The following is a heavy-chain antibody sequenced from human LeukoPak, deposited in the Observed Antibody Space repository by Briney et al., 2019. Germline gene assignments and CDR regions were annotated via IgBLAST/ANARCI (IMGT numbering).Heavy chain of an antibody. D-gene: IGHD1-26*01. CDR1: GYTFTSYY. V-gene: IGHV1-46*01. CDR3: ARGKGGVGATGVEPFDY. CDR2: INPSGGST. Sequence: ASVKVSCKASGYTFTSYYMHWVRQAPGQGLEWMGIINPSGGSTSYAQKFQGRVTMTRDTSTSTVYMELSSLRSEDTAVYYCARGKGGVGATGVEPFDYWGQGTLVTVSS. J-gene: IGHJ4*02.